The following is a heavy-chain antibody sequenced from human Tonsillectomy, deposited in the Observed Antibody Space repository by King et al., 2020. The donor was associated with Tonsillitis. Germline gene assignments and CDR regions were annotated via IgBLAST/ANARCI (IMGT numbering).Heavy chain of an antibody. CDR3: AKRPTRDGYTPFDY. CDR2: ISGSGGST. J-gene: IGHJ4*02. CDR1: GFTFSIYA. D-gene: IGHD5-24*01. V-gene: IGHV3-23*04. Sequence: VQLVESGGGLVQPGGSLRLSCAASGFTFSIYAMSWVRKAPGKGLEWVSYISGSGGSTYYAGSVKGRFTIPRDNSKNTLYLQKNSLRAEDTAVYYCAKRPTRDGYTPFDYWGQGTLVTVSS.